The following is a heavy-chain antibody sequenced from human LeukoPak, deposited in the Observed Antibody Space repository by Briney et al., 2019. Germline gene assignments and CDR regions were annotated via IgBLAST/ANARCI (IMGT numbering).Heavy chain of an antibody. CDR1: GYTFTGYY. Sequence: GASVKVSCKASGYTFTGYYMHWVRQATGQGLEWMGWMNPNSGNTGYAQKFQGRVTMTRNTSISTAYMELSSLRSEDTAVYYCVYQYYYGSGSYFVDYWGQGTLVTVSS. CDR2: MNPNSGNT. V-gene: IGHV1-8*02. D-gene: IGHD3-10*01. J-gene: IGHJ4*02. CDR3: VYQYYYGSGSYFVDY.